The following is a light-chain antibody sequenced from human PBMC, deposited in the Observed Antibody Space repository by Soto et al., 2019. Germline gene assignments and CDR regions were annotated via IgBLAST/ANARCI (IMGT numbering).Light chain of an antibody. CDR2: GVS. Sequence: DVVLTQSPLSLPVTLGQPASISCRSSQSLMFSATNARLDWFKQRPGQSPRRIIYGVSNRDSGVLDRFSVSGSGPDFTLDISRVEAKDIAVYYCLRYIHAPHIFGHGTRLEIK. J-gene: IGKJ2*01. CDR3: LRYIHAPHI. V-gene: IGKV2-30*01. CDR1: QSLMFSATNAR.